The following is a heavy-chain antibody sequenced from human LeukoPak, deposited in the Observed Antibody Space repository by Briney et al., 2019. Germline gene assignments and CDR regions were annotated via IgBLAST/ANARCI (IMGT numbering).Heavy chain of an antibody. CDR3: AREGGYSYGYNWFDP. D-gene: IGHD5-18*01. Sequence: LRLSCAASGFTFSGYSLTWVRQPPGKGLEWIGYIYHSGSTYYNPSLKSRVTISVDRSKNQFSLKLSSVTAADTAVYYCAREGGYSYGYNWFDPWGQGTLVTVSS. CDR2: IYHSGST. V-gene: IGHV4-30-2*01. J-gene: IGHJ5*02. CDR1: GFTFSGYS.